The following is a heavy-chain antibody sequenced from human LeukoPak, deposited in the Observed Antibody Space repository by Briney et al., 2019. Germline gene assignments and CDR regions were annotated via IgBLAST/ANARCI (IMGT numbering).Heavy chain of an antibody. J-gene: IGHJ4*02. V-gene: IGHV1-46*01. CDR3: ARVRWADYDSSGYYDY. Sequence: GASVKVSCKASGYTFTSYYMHWVRQAPGQGLEWMGIINPSGGSTSYAQKFQGRVTKTRDMSTSTVYMELSSLRSEDTAVYYCARVRWADYDSSGYYDYWGQGTLVTVSS. CDR1: GYTFTSYY. CDR2: INPSGGST. D-gene: IGHD3-22*01.